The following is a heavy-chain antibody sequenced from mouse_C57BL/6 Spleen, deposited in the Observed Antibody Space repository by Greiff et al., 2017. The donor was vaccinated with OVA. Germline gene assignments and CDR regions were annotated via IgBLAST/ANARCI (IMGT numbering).Heavy chain of an antibody. CDR1: GSSITSGYD. V-gene: IGHV3-1*01. J-gene: IGHJ3*01. D-gene: IGHD2-1*01. CDR2: ISYSGST. CDR3: ARGGNYPWFAY. Sequence: VQLKESGPGMVKPSQSLSLTCTVPGSSITSGYDWHWIRPFPGNKLEWMGYISYSGSTNYNPSLKSRISITHDTSKNHFFLKLNSVTTEDTATYYCARGGNYPWFAYWGQGTLVTVSA.